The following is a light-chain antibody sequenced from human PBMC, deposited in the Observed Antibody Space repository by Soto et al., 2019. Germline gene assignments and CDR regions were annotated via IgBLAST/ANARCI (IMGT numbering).Light chain of an antibody. J-gene: IGLJ1*01. V-gene: IGLV3-1*01. CDR2: QDS. CDR3: QAWDSSTAD. CDR1: KLGDKY. Sequence: SYELTQPPSVSVSPGQTASITCSGDKLGDKYACWYQQKPGQSPVLVIYQDSKRPSGIPERFSGSNSGNTATLTISGTQAMDEADYYCQAWDSSTADFGTGTKLTFL.